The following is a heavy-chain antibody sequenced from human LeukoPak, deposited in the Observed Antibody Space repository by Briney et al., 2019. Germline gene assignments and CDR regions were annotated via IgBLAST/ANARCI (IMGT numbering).Heavy chain of an antibody. V-gene: IGHV3-53*01. D-gene: IGHD6-13*01. CDR2: IYGGGST. J-gene: IGHJ5*02. Sequence: PGGSLRLSCAASGFTVSSDYMSWVRQAPGKGLEWVSVIYGGGSTYYAASVKGRFTISRDHSKNTLYLQMNSLRAEDTAVYYCASDRYSSSAAHWFDPWGQGPLVTVSS. CDR3: ASDRYSSSAAHWFDP. CDR1: GFTVSSDY.